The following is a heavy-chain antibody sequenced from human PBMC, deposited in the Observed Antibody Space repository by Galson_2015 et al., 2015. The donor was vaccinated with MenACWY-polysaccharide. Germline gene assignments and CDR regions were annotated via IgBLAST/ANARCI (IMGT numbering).Heavy chain of an antibody. CDR3: ARRGGSYYDS. D-gene: IGHD3-10*01. V-gene: IGHV3-74*03. Sequence: SLRLSGAAAGFTFSSDWMHWVRQAPGKGLVWVSRINNDATTIKYEDSVKGRFIISRDNAKNTLYLQMNSLRAEDPAVYYCARRGGSYYDSWGQGTLVTVSS. J-gene: IGHJ4*02. CDR1: GFTFSSDW. CDR2: INNDATTI.